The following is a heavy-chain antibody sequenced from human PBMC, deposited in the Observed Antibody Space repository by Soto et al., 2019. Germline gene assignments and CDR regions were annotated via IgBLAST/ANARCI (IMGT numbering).Heavy chain of an antibody. J-gene: IGHJ4*02. V-gene: IGHV1-18*01. CDR2: ISAYNANA. Sequence: QIQLLQSGAEVKKPGASVKVTCKASGYTFRNFGISWVRQAPGQGLEWMGWISAYNANANNAQKFQGRLTMTADTSTSAAYMELRSLRSDDTVVYYCARENSYFDYWGQGTLVTVSS. CDR1: GYTFRNFG. CDR3: ARENSYFDY.